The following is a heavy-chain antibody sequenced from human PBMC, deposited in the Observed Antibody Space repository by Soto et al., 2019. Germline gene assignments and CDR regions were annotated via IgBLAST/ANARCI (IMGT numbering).Heavy chain of an antibody. CDR3: AKVPAIPTYAYYFDY. CDR2: ISGSGGST. D-gene: IGHD2-2*02. Sequence: EVQLLESGGGLVQPGGSLRRSCAASGFTFSSYAMSWVRQAPGKGLEWVSAISGSGGSTYYADSVKGRFTISRDNSKNTLYLQMNSLRAEDTAVYYCAKVPAIPTYAYYFDYWGQGTLVTVSS. V-gene: IGHV3-23*01. J-gene: IGHJ4*02. CDR1: GFTFSSYA.